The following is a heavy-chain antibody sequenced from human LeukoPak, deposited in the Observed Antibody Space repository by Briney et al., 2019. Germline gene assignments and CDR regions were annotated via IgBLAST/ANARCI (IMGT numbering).Heavy chain of an antibody. Sequence: PSETLSLTCTVPGGSISSYYWSWIRQPPGKGLEWIGYIYYSGSTNYNPSLKSRVTISVDTSKNQFSLKLSSVTAADTAVYYCARVGSSSWYGGWFDPWGQGTLVTVSS. CDR1: GGSISSYY. J-gene: IGHJ5*02. D-gene: IGHD6-13*01. CDR3: ARVGSSSWYGGWFDP. V-gene: IGHV4-59*01. CDR2: IYYSGST.